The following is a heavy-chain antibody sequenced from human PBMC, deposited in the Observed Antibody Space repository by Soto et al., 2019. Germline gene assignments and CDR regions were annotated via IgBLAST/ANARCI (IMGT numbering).Heavy chain of an antibody. V-gene: IGHV1-18*01. CDR3: ASLRIYCSSTSCYRWLDP. Sequence: QVPLVQSGAEVKKPGASVKVSCKASGYTFTSYGISWVRQAPGQGLEWMGWISAYNGNTNYAQKLQGRVTMTTDTSTSTAYMGLRSLRSDDTAVYYCASLRIYCSSTSCYRWLDPWGQGTLVTVSS. CDR2: ISAYNGNT. J-gene: IGHJ5*02. D-gene: IGHD2-2*01. CDR1: GYTFTSYG.